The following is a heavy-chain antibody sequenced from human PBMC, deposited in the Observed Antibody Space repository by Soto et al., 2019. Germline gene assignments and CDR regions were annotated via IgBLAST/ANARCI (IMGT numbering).Heavy chain of an antibody. CDR3: ARDDSGFSGSHYIDYFNY. Sequence: ASVKVSCKASGNTVPNYAIHWVRQAPGQRLEWMGWINGGNGNTYYSEHFQGRVTFTRDTSAGTVYRQLSSLTSEDTAVYYCARDDSGFSGSHYIDYFNYWGLG. D-gene: IGHD1-26*01. J-gene: IGHJ4*02. CDR1: GNTVPNYA. CDR2: INGGNGNT. V-gene: IGHV1-3*01.